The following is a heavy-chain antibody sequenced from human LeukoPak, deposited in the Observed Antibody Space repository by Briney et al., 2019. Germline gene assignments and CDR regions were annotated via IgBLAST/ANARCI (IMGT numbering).Heavy chain of an antibody. V-gene: IGHV3-73*01. J-gene: IGHJ4*02. CDR1: GFTFSGSA. D-gene: IGHD4-17*01. Sequence: GGSLRLSCAASGFTFSGSALHWVRQASGKGLEWIGRIRSKTNNYATTYAASVTGRFTISRDDAENTLYLQMISLRAEDTAIYYCAKGPGSRHGDWGQGTLVTVSS. CDR2: IRSKTNNYAT. CDR3: AKGPGSRHGD.